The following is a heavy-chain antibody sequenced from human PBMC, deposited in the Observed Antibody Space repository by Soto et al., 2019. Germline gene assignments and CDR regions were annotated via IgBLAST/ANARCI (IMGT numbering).Heavy chain of an antibody. CDR2: IYSSGDT. CDR3: ARANWDSNSWFDP. J-gene: IGHJ5*02. D-gene: IGHD1-7*01. CDR1: GGSISSYY. Sequence: SETLSLTCAVSGGSISSYYWNWIRQPPGKGLEWIGYIYSSGDTNYNPSLKSRVTISIDTSKNQFSLKLSSVTAADTAVYYCARANWDSNSWFDPWGQGTLVTVSS. V-gene: IGHV4-59*01.